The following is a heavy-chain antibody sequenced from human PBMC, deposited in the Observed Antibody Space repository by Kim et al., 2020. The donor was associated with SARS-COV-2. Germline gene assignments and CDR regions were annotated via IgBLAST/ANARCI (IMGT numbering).Heavy chain of an antibody. Sequence: GGSLRLSCAASGFTFSSYSMNWVRQAPGKGLEWVSYISSSSSTIYYADSVKGRFTISRDNAKNSLYLQMNSLRDEDTAVYYCARIHGHYYDSSGYYDDAFDIWGQGTMVTVSS. CDR3: ARIHGHYYDSSGYYDDAFDI. CDR2: ISSSSSTI. V-gene: IGHV3-48*02. CDR1: GFTFSSYS. J-gene: IGHJ3*02. D-gene: IGHD3-22*01.